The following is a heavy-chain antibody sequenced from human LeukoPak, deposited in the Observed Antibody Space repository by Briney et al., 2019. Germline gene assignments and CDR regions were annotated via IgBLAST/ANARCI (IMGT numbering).Heavy chain of an antibody. CDR3: AKEMFLGWELLGTFDI. J-gene: IGHJ3*02. V-gene: IGHV3-23*01. CDR2: ISGSGDKT. D-gene: IGHD1-26*01. Sequence: GGSLRLSCAASGFTFSSYAMSWVRQAPGKGLEWVSGISGSGDKTYYADSVKGRFTISRDNSKNTLYLQMNTLRAEDTAIYYCAKEMFLGWELLGTFDIWGQGTMLTVSS. CDR1: GFTFSSYA.